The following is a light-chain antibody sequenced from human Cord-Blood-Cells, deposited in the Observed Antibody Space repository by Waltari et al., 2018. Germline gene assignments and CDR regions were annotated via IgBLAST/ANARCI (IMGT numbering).Light chain of an antibody. CDR1: SSNIGSNY. J-gene: IGLJ3*02. CDR2: RNN. V-gene: IGLV1-47*01. CDR3: AAWDDSLSGRV. Sequence: QSVLTRPPSASGTPGQRVTISCSGSSSNIGSNYVYGYQQLPGTAPKLLIDRNNQRPSGVPDRFSGCKPGTSASLAISGLRSADEADYYCAAWDDSLSGRVFGGGTKLTVL.